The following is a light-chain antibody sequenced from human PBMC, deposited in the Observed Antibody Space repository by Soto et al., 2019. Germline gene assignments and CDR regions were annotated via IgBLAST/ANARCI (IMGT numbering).Light chain of an antibody. J-gene: IGLJ2*01. CDR2: GVG. Sequence: QSVLTQPPSASGSPGQSVTISCTGTSGDVGRYNYVSWYQHHPGKAPKLLIYGVGKRPSGVPDRFSGSKSGYTASLTVSGLQAEDEADYYCSSYTGNNNLVVFGGGTKVTVL. CDR3: SSYTGNNNLVV. CDR1: SGDVGRYNY. V-gene: IGLV2-8*01.